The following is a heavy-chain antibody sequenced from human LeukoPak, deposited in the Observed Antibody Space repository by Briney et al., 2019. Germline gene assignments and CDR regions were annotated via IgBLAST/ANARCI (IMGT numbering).Heavy chain of an antibody. Sequence: SETLSLTCTVSGGSISSSYWSWIRQPPGKGLEWIGEINHSGSTNYNPSLKSRVTISVDTSKNQFSLKLSSVTAADTAVYYCASIAVAGTGHYYYYMDVWGKGTTVTISS. CDR1: GGSISSSY. CDR3: ASIAVAGTGHYYYYMDV. CDR2: INHSGST. V-gene: IGHV4-34*01. J-gene: IGHJ6*03. D-gene: IGHD6-19*01.